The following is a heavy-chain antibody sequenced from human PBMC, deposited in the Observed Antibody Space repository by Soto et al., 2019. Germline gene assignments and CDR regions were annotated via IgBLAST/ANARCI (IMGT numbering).Heavy chain of an antibody. CDR2: ITWNSRVL. D-gene: IGHD3-3*01. Sequence: PGGSLRLSCVGTGLNFDDFAMHWVRQAPGKGLEWVSGITWNSRVLAYADSVKGRFTISRDNARNSLYLQMDSLRDEDTALYYCAKGRYDFWSPYYFDSWGQGTLVTVCS. V-gene: IGHV3-9*01. CDR1: GLNFDDFA. J-gene: IGHJ4*02. CDR3: AKGRYDFWSPYYFDS.